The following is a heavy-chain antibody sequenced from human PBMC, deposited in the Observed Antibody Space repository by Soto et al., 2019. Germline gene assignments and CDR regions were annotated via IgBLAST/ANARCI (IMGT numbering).Heavy chain of an antibody. Sequence: PGGSLRLSCAASGFTFSSYWMHWVRQAPGKGLVWVSRINSDGSSTSYADSVKGRFTISRDNAKNTLYLQMNSLRAEDTAVYYCARAQPLWFGELLSAWFDPWGQGTLVTVSS. CDR2: INSDGSST. J-gene: IGHJ5*02. D-gene: IGHD3-10*01. V-gene: IGHV3-74*01. CDR1: GFTFSSYW. CDR3: ARAQPLWFGELLSAWFDP.